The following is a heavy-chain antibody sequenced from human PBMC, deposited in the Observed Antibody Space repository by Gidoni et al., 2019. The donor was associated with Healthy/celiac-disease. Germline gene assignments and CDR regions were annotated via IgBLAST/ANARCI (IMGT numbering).Heavy chain of an antibody. D-gene: IGHD4-17*01. CDR2: TNPNSGGT. CDR1: GYTFTGYY. CDR3: ARDPPAPLFSTVTSSGVGVGY. Sequence: QVQLVQSGAEVKKPGASVKVSCKASGYTFTGYYMPWVRQAPGQGLEWMGWTNPNSGGTNYAQKFQGRVTMTRDTSISTAYMELSRLRSDDTAVYYCARDPPAPLFSTVTSSGVGVGYWGQGTLVTVSS. J-gene: IGHJ4*02. V-gene: IGHV1-2*02.